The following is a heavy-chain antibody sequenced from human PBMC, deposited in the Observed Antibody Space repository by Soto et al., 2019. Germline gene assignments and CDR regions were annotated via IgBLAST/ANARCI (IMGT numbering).Heavy chain of an antibody. CDR1: GYTFTSYY. CDR3: ARGCSGGGDCYPYYFDY. J-gene: IGHJ4*02. Sequence: QVKLVQSGAEVKKPGASVKVSCKASGYTFTSYYMHWVRQAPGQGLEWMGIINPSGGSTSYAQKFQGRVTMTRDTSTSTVYMELSSLRSEDTAVYYCARGCSGGGDCYPYYFDYWGQGTLVTVSS. D-gene: IGHD2-21*02. CDR2: INPSGGST. V-gene: IGHV1-46*01.